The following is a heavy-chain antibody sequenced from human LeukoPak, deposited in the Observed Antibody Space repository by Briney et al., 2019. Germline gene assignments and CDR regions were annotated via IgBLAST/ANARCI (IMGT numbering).Heavy chain of an antibody. Sequence: GGSLRLSCAASGFTFSSYAMSWVRQAPGKGLEWVSAISGSGGSTYYADSVKGRFTISGDNSKNTLYLQMNSLRAEDTAVYYCANRPGYYYDSSGYAFDIWGQGTMVTVSS. CDR3: ANRPGYYYDSSGYAFDI. CDR2: ISGSGGST. J-gene: IGHJ3*02. D-gene: IGHD3-22*01. CDR1: GFTFSSYA. V-gene: IGHV3-23*01.